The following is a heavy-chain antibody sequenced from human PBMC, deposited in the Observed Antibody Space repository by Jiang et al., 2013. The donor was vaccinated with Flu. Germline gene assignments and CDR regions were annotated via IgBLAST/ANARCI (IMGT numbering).Heavy chain of an antibody. CDR1: GFSLSTSVVA. V-gene: IGHV2-5*02. Sequence: PTQTLTLTCSFSGFSLSTSVVAVGWDPSRPQERPWSGLHSFSGEGEKHYSPSLKSRLSITKDASKNQVVLTLTNMDPVDTATYYCAHRYGGYFDYWGQGTLVTVSS. D-gene: IGHD4-17*01. CDR2: FSGEGEK. J-gene: IGHJ4*02. CDR3: AHRYGGYFDY.